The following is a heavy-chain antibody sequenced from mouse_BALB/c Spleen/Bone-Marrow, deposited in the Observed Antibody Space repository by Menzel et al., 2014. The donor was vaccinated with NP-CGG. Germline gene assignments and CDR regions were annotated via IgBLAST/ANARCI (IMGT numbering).Heavy chain of an antibody. D-gene: IGHD2-1*01. CDR3: ARPYGNYYLDY. V-gene: IGHV1-7*01. J-gene: IGHJ4*01. CDR2: INPSTGYT. CDR1: GYTFTSYW. Sequence: QVQLQQSGAELAKPGASVKMSCKASGYTFTSYWMHWVKQRPGQGLEWIGYINPSTGYTEYNQKFKDKATLTADKSSSTAYMQLSSLTSEDSAVYYSARPYGNYYLDYWGQGTSVTVSS.